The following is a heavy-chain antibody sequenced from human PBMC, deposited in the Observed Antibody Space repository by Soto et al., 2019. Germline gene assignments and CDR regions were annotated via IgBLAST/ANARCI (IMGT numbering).Heavy chain of an antibody. CDR1: GFTFSSYS. CDR2: ISSSSSYI. J-gene: IGHJ4*02. D-gene: IGHD3-22*01. CDR3: ARGNRYYYDSSGEQYYFDY. V-gene: IGHV3-21*01. Sequence: EVQLVESGGGLVKPGGSLRLSCAASGFTFSSYSMNWVRQAPGKGLEWVSSISSSSSYIYYADSVKGRFTISRDNAKNSLYLQMNSLRAEDTAVYYCARGNRYYYDSSGEQYYFDYWGQGTLVTVSS.